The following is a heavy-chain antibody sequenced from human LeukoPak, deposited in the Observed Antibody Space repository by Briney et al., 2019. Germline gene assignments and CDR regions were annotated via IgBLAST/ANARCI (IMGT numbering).Heavy chain of an antibody. CDR1: GFTFSSYS. CDR2: ISSSSSYI. CDR3: ARELRGELDAFDI. J-gene: IGHJ3*02. V-gene: IGHV3-21*04. Sequence: KTGRSLRLSCAASGFTFSSYSMNWVRQAPGKGLEWVSSISSSSSYIYYADSVKGRFIISRDNSKNTLYLQMNSLRAEDTAVYYCARELRGELDAFDIWGQGTMVTVSS. D-gene: IGHD1-26*01.